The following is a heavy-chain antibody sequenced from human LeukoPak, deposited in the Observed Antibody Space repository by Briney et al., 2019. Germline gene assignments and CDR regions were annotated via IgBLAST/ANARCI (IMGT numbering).Heavy chain of an antibody. CDR2: ISDTGNT. CDR3: AKDRPTVYSSSWLHFLDS. D-gene: IGHD6-13*01. CDR1: GFTLSSYA. Sequence: GGSLRLSCAASGFTLSSYAMSWVRQAPGKGLEWVSAISDTGNTYHADSVKGRFTISRDNSKNTLYLEMNSLRADDTAVYYCAKDRPTVYSSSWLHFLDSWGQGTLVTVSS. V-gene: IGHV3-23*01. J-gene: IGHJ4*02.